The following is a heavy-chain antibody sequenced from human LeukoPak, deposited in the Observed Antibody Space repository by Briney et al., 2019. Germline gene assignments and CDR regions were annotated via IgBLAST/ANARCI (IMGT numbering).Heavy chain of an antibody. CDR2: MNPNSGNT. D-gene: IGHD6-19*01. Sequence: ASVKVSCKASGYTFTSYDINWVRQATGQGLEWMGWMNPNSGNTGYAQKFQGRVTMTRNTSISTAYMELSSLRSEDTAVYYCARGERAVAAGHYWGQGTLVTVSS. CDR1: GYTFTSYD. V-gene: IGHV1-8*01. CDR3: ARGERAVAAGHY. J-gene: IGHJ4*02.